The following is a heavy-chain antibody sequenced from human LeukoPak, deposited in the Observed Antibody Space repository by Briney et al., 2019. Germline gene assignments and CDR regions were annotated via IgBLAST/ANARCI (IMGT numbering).Heavy chain of an antibody. V-gene: IGHV1-2*06. D-gene: IGHD5-18*01. Sequence: GASVKVSCKASGYTFTSYDINWVRQATGQGLEWMGRINPNSGGTNYAQKFQGRVTMTRDTSISTAYMELSRLRSDDTAVYYCARVRYSYGFDYWGQGTLVTVSS. J-gene: IGHJ4*02. CDR1: GYTFTSYD. CDR3: ARVRYSYGFDY. CDR2: INPNSGGT.